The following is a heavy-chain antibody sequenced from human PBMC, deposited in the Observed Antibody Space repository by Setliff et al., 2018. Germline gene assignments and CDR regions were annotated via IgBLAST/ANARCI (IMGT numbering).Heavy chain of an antibody. CDR2: IDTSSTWI. Sequence: KPGGSLRLSCAGSGFTFSSYWMTWVRQVPGQGLEWVSSIDTSSTWIYYADSVKGRFTISRDNAENSLYLQMNSLRAEDTAVYYCARSETCHSTHCSPYDYWGQGTPVTVSS. CDR1: GFTFSSYW. J-gene: IGHJ4*02. CDR3: ARSETCHSTHCSPYDY. D-gene: IGHD2-2*01. V-gene: IGHV3-21*01.